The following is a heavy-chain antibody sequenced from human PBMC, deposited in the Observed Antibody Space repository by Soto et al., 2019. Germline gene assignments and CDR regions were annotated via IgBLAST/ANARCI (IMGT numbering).Heavy chain of an antibody. J-gene: IGHJ4*02. D-gene: IGHD1-26*01. Sequence: PSETLSLTCTVSGGSISSYYWSWIRQPPGKGLEYVGYIYYSGNTNYNPSLKSRVTISLDTSKNQFSLKLSSVTAADTAVYYCARHVLGLDYWGQGTPVTVSS. CDR1: GGSISSYY. CDR2: IYYSGNT. V-gene: IGHV4-59*08. CDR3: ARHVLGLDY.